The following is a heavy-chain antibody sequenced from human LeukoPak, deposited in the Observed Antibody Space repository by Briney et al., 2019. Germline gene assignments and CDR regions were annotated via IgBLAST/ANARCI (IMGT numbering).Heavy chain of an antibody. J-gene: IGHJ4*02. V-gene: IGHV3-48*01. CDR3: ARGQAEFDY. D-gene: IGHD1-14*01. CDR1: GFTFSSYS. CDR2: ISSSSSTI. Sequence: GGSLRLSCAASGFTFSSYSMNWVRQAPGKGLEWVSYISSSSSTIYYADSVKGRSTISRDNAKNSLYLQKNSLRAEDTAVYYCARGQAEFDYWGQGTLVTVSS.